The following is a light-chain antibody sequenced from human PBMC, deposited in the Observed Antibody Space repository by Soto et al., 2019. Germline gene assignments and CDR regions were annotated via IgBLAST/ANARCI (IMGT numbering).Light chain of an antibody. CDR1: QSISSN. V-gene: IGKV3-15*01. J-gene: IGKJ4*01. CDR3: QMYNNWLGT. Sequence: EIVMTQSASTVSVSPGERATLSCRANQSISSNLAWYQQKPGQAPRLLIYGATTRATGIPARFSGSGSGTDFTLTISSLQSEDFAVYYCQMYNNWLGTFGGGTK. CDR2: GAT.